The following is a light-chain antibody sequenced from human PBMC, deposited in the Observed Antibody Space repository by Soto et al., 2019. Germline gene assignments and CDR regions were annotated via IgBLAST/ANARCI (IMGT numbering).Light chain of an antibody. CDR1: QSISSY. Sequence: IQMTQSPSSLSASVGDRVTITCRASQSISSYLAWYQQKPGKAPQILIYGASTLQTGVASRFSGSGSATDFTLTISSLQPEDSAAYYCLQDYNYPFTFGQGTKVDIK. V-gene: IGKV1-6*01. CDR3: LQDYNYPFT. J-gene: IGKJ2*01. CDR2: GAS.